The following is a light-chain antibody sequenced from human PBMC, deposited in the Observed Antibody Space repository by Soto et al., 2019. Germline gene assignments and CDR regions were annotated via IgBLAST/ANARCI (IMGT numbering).Light chain of an antibody. V-gene: IGLV1-44*01. CDR1: RSNIGSNS. CDR2: ING. CDR3: ASWDDRLKGYV. Sequence: QSALTQPPSVSGTPGQRVIISCSGSRSNIGSNSVNWYQQLPGTAPKLLIYINGQRPSGVPDRFSGSTSGTSVSLAISGLQSEDEADYYCASWDDRLKGYVFGTGTKVTVL. J-gene: IGLJ1*01.